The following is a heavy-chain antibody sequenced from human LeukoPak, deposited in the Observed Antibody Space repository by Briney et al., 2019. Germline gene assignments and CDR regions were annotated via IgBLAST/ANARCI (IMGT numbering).Heavy chain of an antibody. CDR2: INHSGST. CDR1: GGSFSGYY. V-gene: IGHV4-34*01. Sequence: PSETLSLTCAVYGGSFSGYYWSWIRQPPGKGLEWIGEINHSGSTNYNPSLKSRVTISVDTSKNQFSLKLSSVTAADTAVYYCARMHCSGGTCYSETFDYWGQGTLVTVSS. CDR3: ARMHCSGGTCYSETFDY. D-gene: IGHD2-15*01. J-gene: IGHJ4*02.